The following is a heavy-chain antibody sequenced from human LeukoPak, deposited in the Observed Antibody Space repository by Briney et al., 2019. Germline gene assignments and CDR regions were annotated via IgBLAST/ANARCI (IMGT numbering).Heavy chain of an antibody. D-gene: IGHD3-16*01. V-gene: IGHV1-69*06. Sequence: SVKVSCKASGGTFSSYAISWVRQAPGQGLEWMGGIIPIFGTANYAQKFQGRVTITADKSTSTAYMELSSLRSEDTAVYYCARDGGGIIPFDYWGQGTLVTVSS. J-gene: IGHJ4*02. CDR2: IIPIFGTA. CDR1: GGTFSSYA. CDR3: ARDGGGIIPFDY.